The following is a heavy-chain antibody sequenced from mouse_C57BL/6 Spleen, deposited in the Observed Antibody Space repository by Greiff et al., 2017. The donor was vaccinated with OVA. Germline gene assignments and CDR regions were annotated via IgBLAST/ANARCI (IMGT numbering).Heavy chain of an antibody. Sequence: QVQLQQPGAELVKPGASVKLSCKASGYTFTSYWMQWVKQRPGQGLEWIGEIDPSDSYTNYNQKFKGKATLTVDTSSSTAYMQLSSLTSEDSAVYYCARTCTTVVARFDYWGQGTTLTVSS. J-gene: IGHJ2*01. D-gene: IGHD1-1*01. V-gene: IGHV1-50*01. CDR1: GYTFTSYW. CDR3: ARTCTTVVARFDY. CDR2: IDPSDSYT.